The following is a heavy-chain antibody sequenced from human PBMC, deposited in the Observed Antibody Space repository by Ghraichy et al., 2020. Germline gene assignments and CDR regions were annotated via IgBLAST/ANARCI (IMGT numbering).Heavy chain of an antibody. J-gene: IGHJ4*02. CDR3: ARLLYDSRGYYYFDY. CDR1: GGSITSGSYY. V-gene: IGHV4-39*01. CDR2: IHYSGRT. D-gene: IGHD3-22*01. Sequence: ETLSLTCTVSGGSITSGSYYWGWVRQPPGKGLEWIGTIHYSGRTYDNPSLRSRVTVYADTSKNQLSLKLTSVTAADTAVYYCARLLYDSRGYYYFDYWGQGTLVTVSS.